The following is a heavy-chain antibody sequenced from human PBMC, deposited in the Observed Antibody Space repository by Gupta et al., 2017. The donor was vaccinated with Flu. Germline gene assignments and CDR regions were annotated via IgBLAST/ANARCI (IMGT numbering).Heavy chain of an antibody. CDR2: VTPTRADT. D-gene: IGHD6-19*01. J-gene: IGHJ4*02. CDR1: GTNFASDY. V-gene: IGHV1-46*01. Sequence: QVQVVQSGAEVKKPGASVKISCKASGTNFASDYMHWVRHATGQGLEWMARVTPTRADTIIAQKFRGRLSMTRDASTTTVSLELSSLRSDDTAVYFCARDNSAWAFDYWGQGTPVTVSS. CDR3: ARDNSAWAFDY.